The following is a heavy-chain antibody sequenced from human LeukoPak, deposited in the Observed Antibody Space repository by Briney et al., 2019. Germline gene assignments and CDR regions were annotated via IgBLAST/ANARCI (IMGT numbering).Heavy chain of an antibody. V-gene: IGHV3-23*01. CDR1: GFTFRNYA. D-gene: IGHD5-12*01. CDR3: ARRTSGAFDF. CDR2: SPSSGDGT. Sequence: GGSLRLSCAASGFTFRNYAMTWVRQAPGKGLEGVSSSPSSGDGTYYADSVKGRLTISRDNSKSMLYLQMNSLRAEDTAVYYCARRTSGAFDFWDQGTLVTVSS. J-gene: IGHJ4*02.